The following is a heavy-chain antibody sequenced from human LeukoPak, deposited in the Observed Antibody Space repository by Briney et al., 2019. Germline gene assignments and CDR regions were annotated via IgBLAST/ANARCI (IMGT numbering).Heavy chain of an antibody. CDR1: GGPISSGGYY. J-gene: IGHJ3*02. Sequence: PSETLSLTCTVSGGPISSGGYYWSWIRQHPGKGLEWIGYIYYSGSTYYNPSLKSRVTISVDTSKNQFSLKLSSVTAADTAVYHCAREDYYDSSGERFDAFDIWGQGTMVTVSS. V-gene: IGHV4-31*03. D-gene: IGHD3-22*01. CDR2: IYYSGST. CDR3: AREDYYDSSGERFDAFDI.